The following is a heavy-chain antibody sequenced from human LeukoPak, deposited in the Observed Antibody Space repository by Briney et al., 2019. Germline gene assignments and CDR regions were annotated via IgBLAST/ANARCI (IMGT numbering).Heavy chain of an antibody. D-gene: IGHD4-17*01. Sequence: SETLSLTCTVSGGSVSSGSYYWSWIRQPPGKGLEWIGYIYYSGSTNYNPSLKSRVTISVDTSKNQFSLKLSSVTAADTAVYYCARIDYGDLDFDYWGQGTLVTVSS. CDR3: ARIDYGDLDFDY. CDR2: IYYSGST. J-gene: IGHJ4*02. CDR1: GGSVSSGSYY. V-gene: IGHV4-61*01.